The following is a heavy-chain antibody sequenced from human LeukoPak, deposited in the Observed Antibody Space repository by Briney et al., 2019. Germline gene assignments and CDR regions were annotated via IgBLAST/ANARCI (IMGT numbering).Heavy chain of an antibody. D-gene: IGHD2-2*02. CDR2: ISIGGGGT. CDR3: ANLYTINY. J-gene: IGHJ4*02. V-gene: IGHV3-23*01. CDR1: GFTFRSYA. Sequence: GGSLRLSCAASGFTFRSYAMTWVRQAPGKGLEWVSGISIGGGGTYYADSVRGRFTISRDNSKTTLYLQMNSPKARETARYFCANLYTINYWGQGALLSVSS.